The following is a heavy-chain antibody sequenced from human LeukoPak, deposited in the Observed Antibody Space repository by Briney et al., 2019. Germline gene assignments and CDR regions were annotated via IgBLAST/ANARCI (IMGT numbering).Heavy chain of an antibody. D-gene: IGHD5-12*01. J-gene: IGHJ4*02. Sequence: ASVKVTFKASGSTFTSNGISWVRQAPGQGLEWKGLISAYNGNTNYEQMRQRRVTMTTDTSTSTAYMELRSLRSADTAVYYCARDGATVIDYWGQGTLVTVSS. CDR3: ARDGATVIDY. CDR1: GSTFTSNG. CDR2: ISAYNGNT. V-gene: IGHV1-18*01.